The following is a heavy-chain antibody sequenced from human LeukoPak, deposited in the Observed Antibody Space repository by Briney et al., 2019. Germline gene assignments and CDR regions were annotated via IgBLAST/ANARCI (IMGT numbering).Heavy chain of an antibody. Sequence: GGSLRLSCAATGFTFSSYEMNWVRQAPGKGLEWVSYISSSGSTIYYADSVKGRFTISRDNAKNSLYLQMNSLRAEDTAVYYCARAAHYDFWSGSYTEYIWFHPWGQGTLVTVSS. CDR1: GFTFSSYE. J-gene: IGHJ5*02. V-gene: IGHV3-48*03. CDR3: ARAAHYDFWSGSYTEYIWFHP. D-gene: IGHD3-3*01. CDR2: ISSSGSTI.